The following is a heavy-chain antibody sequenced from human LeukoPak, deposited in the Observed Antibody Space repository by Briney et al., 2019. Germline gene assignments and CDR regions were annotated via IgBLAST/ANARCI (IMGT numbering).Heavy chain of an antibody. Sequence: GGSLRLSCAASGFTFSSYGMHWVRQAPGKGLEWVAVISYDASNKYYADSVKGRFTISRDNSKNTLYLQMNSLRAEDTAVYYCAKVRGGSYYQAFDIWGQGTMVTVSS. D-gene: IGHD3-10*01. CDR3: AKVRGGSYYQAFDI. J-gene: IGHJ3*02. V-gene: IGHV3-30*18. CDR2: ISYDASNK. CDR1: GFTFSSYG.